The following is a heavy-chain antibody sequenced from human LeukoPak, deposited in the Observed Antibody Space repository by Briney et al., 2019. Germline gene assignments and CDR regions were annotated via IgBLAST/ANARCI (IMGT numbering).Heavy chain of an antibody. D-gene: IGHD6-19*01. CDR3: AREVAGTPWIDY. V-gene: IGHV4-4*07. CDR1: GRSISSYY. CDR2: IYTSGTT. Sequence: TSETLSLTCTVSGRSISSYYWTWIRQPAGKGLEWIGLIYTSGTTSCNPSLKSRVTMSLDTSKNQFSLKLSSVTAADTAVYYCAREVAGTPWIDYWGQGTLVTVSS. J-gene: IGHJ4*02.